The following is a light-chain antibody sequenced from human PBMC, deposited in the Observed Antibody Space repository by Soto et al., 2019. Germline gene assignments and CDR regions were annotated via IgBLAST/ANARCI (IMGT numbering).Light chain of an antibody. CDR1: QDISNY. Sequence: DIQMPQSPSSLSASVGDRVTITCQASQDISNYLNWYQQKPWKAPKLLIYDASNLETGVPSRFSGSGSGTDFTFTISSMQPEDIATYYFQQYDNLRTFGGGTKVQIK. J-gene: IGKJ4*01. CDR2: DAS. CDR3: QQYDNLRT. V-gene: IGKV1-33*01.